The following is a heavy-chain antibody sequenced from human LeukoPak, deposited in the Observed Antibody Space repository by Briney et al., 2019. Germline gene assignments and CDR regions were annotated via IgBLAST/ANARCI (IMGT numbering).Heavy chain of an antibody. Sequence: PGGSLRLSCAGSGFSFSSYSMNWVRQAPGKGLEWVSSISSSSSYIYYADSVKGRFTISRDNAKNSLYLQMNSLRAEDTAVYYCARERKILWFGEPITHDAFDIWGQGTMVTVSS. D-gene: IGHD3-10*01. CDR1: GFSFSSYS. J-gene: IGHJ3*02. CDR3: ARERKILWFGEPITHDAFDI. CDR2: ISSSSSYI. V-gene: IGHV3-21*01.